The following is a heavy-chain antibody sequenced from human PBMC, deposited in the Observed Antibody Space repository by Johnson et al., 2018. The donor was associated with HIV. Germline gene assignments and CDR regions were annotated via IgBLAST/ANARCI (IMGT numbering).Heavy chain of an antibody. J-gene: IGHJ4*03. Sequence: QVQLVESGGSLAQPGGSLRLSCAASGFTFSSYAMHWVRQAPGKGLEWVAIIYYDGTNKYYADSVKGRFTISRDNSRNTLYLQMNSLRPEDTAVYYCASGDDDGFWGRGTLVTVSS. D-gene: IGHD5-12*01. V-gene: IGHV3-30*03. CDR3: ASGDDDGF. CDR1: GFTFSSYA. CDR2: IYYDGTNK.